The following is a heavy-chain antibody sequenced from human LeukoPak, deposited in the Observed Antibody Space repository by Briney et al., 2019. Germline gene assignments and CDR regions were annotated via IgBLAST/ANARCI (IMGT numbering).Heavy chain of an antibody. CDR2: IYHSGST. J-gene: IGHJ4*02. CDR1: GGSFSGYY. Sequence: PSETLSLTCAVYGGSFSGYYWSWIRQPPGKGLEWIGSIYHSGSTYYNPSLKSRVTISVDTSKNHFSLKLSSVTAADTAVYYCARGALKWELPPIRARKSYYFDYWGQGTLVTVSS. CDR3: ARGALKWELPPIRARKSYYFDY. V-gene: IGHV4-34*01. D-gene: IGHD1-26*01.